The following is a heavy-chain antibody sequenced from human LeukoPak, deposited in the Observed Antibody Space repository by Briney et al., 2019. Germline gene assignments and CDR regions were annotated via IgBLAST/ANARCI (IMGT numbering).Heavy chain of an antibody. CDR2: IYTSGST. J-gene: IGHJ4*02. V-gene: IGHV4-4*07. Sequence: SETLSLTCTVSGGSISSYYWSWIRQPAGKGLEWIGRIYTSGSTNYNPSLKSRVTMSVDTSKNQFSLKLSSVTAADTAVYYCARDYYDSSGYYYGPDYWGQGTLVTVSS. D-gene: IGHD3-22*01. CDR1: GGSISSYY. CDR3: ARDYYDSSGYYYGPDY.